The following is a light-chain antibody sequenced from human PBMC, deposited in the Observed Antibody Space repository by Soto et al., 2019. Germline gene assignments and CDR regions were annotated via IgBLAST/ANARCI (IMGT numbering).Light chain of an antibody. CDR2: DAS. V-gene: IGKV3D-15*01. J-gene: IGKJ1*01. CDR3: QQYLNSPRT. Sequence: MTQSPSTLSGSVGDRVTITCRASQRVASDLAWYLQKPGQPPRLLIYDASIRAAGIPDRISGSGSERDFTLTISRLEPEDAAVYYCQQYLNSPRTFGQGTKVDI. CDR1: QRVASD.